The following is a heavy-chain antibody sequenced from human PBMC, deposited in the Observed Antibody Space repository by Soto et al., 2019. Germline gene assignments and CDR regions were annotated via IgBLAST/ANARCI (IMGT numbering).Heavy chain of an antibody. Sequence: SVKISCKASGFTFISSAVQWVREARGKRLEWIGWIVVVSGNTNYAQKFQERVTITRDMSTSTAYMELSSLRSEDTAVYYCAADYYDTNGYYYEYWGKGTLVTVSS. J-gene: IGHJ4*02. CDR2: IVVVSGNT. CDR1: GFTFISSA. V-gene: IGHV1-58*01. CDR3: AADYYDTNGYYYEY. D-gene: IGHD3-22*01.